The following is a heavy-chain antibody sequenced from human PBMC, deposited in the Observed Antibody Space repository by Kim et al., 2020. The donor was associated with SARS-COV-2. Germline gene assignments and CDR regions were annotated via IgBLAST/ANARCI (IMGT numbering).Heavy chain of an antibody. Sequence: GGSLRLSCAASGFTFSSYGMHWVRQAPGKGLGWVAVIWYDGSNKYYADSVKGRFTISRDNSKNTLYLQMNSLRAEDTAVYYCARDPLVGATSYGMDVWGQGTTVTVSS. D-gene: IGHD1-26*01. CDR3: ARDPLVGATSYGMDV. CDR2: IWYDGSNK. CDR1: GFTFSSYG. J-gene: IGHJ6*02. V-gene: IGHV3-33*01.